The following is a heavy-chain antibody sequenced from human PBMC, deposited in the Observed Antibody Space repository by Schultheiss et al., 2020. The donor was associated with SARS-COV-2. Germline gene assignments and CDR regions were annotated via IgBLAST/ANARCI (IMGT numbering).Heavy chain of an antibody. V-gene: IGHV1-2*04. CDR3: ASHLGYCSSTSCYTFSYYYYMDV. D-gene: IGHD2-2*02. Sequence: ASVKVSCKASGYTFTGYYMHWVRQAPGQGLEWMGWINPNSGGTNYAQKFQGWVTMTRDTSISTAYMELSRLRSDDTAVYYCASHLGYCSSTSCYTFSYYYYMDVWGKGTTVTVSS. CDR2: INPNSGGT. CDR1: GYTFTGYY. J-gene: IGHJ6*03.